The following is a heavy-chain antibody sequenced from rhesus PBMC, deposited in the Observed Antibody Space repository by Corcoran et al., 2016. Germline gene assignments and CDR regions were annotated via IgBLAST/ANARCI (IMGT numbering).Heavy chain of an antibody. CDR1: GASLSSHW. CDR2: INGNSGST. J-gene: IGHJ4*01. V-gene: IGHV4-80*01. CDR3: ASRYYFDY. Sequence: QVQLQESGPGLVKPSEPLSLTCTVSGASLSSHWWSWIRQPPGKGREWIGEINGNSGSTNYNPSLKSRVTIAKDASKNQFSLKLSSVTAADTAVYYWASRYYFDYWGQGVLVTVSS.